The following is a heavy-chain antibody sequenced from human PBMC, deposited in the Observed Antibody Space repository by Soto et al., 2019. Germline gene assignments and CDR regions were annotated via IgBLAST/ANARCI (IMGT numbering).Heavy chain of an antibody. CDR2: IYYSGST. CDR1: GGSISSYY. V-gene: IGHV4-59*01. D-gene: IGHD4-17*01. Sequence: SETLSLTCTVSGGSISSYYWSWIRQPPGKGLEWIGYIYYSGSTNYNPSLKSRVTISVDTSKNQFSLKLSSVTAADTAVYYCARGYRGRPDYGDYKPQRLYYYYMDVWGKGTTVTVSS. J-gene: IGHJ6*03. CDR3: ARGYRGRPDYGDYKPQRLYYYYMDV.